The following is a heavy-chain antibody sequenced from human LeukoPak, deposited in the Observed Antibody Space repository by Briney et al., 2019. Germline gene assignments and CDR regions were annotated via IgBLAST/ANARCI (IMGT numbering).Heavy chain of an antibody. Sequence: GGSLRLSCAASGFTFSSFWMSWVRQAPGKGLEWVANIKRDGGDKYYVDSVKGRFSISRDNAKNSLYLHMNSLRAEDTAVYYCARDGAVAGPFFDYWGQGTLVTVSS. J-gene: IGHJ4*02. CDR2: IKRDGGDK. V-gene: IGHV3-7*05. CDR3: ARDGAVAGPFFDY. CDR1: GFTFSSFW. D-gene: IGHD6-19*01.